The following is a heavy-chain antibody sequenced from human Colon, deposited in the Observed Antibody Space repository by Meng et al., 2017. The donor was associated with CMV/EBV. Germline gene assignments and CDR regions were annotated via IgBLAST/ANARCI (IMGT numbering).Heavy chain of an antibody. Sequence: GESLKISCAASGFTFSNSWMHWVRQGPGKGLVWVSRINPDGSSTSYADSVKGRFTISRDNAKNTVFLQMNSLRAEDTAVYYCAKAHYADPSWGQGTLVTVSS. CDR2: INPDGSST. CDR1: GFTFSNSW. CDR3: AKAHYADPS. D-gene: IGHD4-17*01. J-gene: IGHJ5*02. V-gene: IGHV3-74*01.